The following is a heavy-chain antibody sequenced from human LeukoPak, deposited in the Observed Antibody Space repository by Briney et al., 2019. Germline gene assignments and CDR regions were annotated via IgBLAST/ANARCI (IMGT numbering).Heavy chain of an antibody. J-gene: IGHJ6*03. V-gene: IGHV3-66*02. D-gene: IGHD3-22*01. CDR1: GFTVSTTY. Sequence: GGSLRLSCAASGFTVSTTYMSWVRQAPGKGLEWVSIIYTGGSTYYAHSVKGRFTISRDNSKNTVYLQMNSLRAEDTAVYYCARDRGYYYYYMDVWGKGTTVTVSS. CDR3: ARDRGYYYYYMDV. CDR2: IYTGGST.